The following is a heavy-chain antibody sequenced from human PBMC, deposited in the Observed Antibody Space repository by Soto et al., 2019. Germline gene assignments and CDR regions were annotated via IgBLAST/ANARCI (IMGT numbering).Heavy chain of an antibody. V-gene: IGHV1-18*01. J-gene: IGHJ4*02. CDR2: ISAYNGNT. CDR1: GYTFTSYG. D-gene: IGHD6-13*01. CDR3: ARDDVYSSSWDGRIFEY. Sequence: QVQLVQSGAEVKKPGASVKVSCKASGYTFTSYGISWVRQAPGQGLEWMGWISAYNGNTNYAQKLQGRVTMTTDTSTSTGYLELRNLRSDDTAVYYCARDDVYSSSWDGRIFEYWGQGTLVTVSS.